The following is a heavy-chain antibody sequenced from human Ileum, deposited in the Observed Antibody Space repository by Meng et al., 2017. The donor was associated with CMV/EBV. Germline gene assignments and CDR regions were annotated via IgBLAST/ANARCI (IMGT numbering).Heavy chain of an antibody. J-gene: IGHJ4*02. CDR3: VRQVVAASFDY. Sequence: VPLQESGPGLVNPSQTLSLTCTVSGGSITSGNYYWSWIRQPPGRGLEWIGYIYYSGSPYYKPSLKSRVTISLDTSKNQFSLNLRSVTATDSAVYYCVRQVVAASFDYWGQGALVTVSS. V-gene: IGHV4-30-4*08. D-gene: IGHD2-15*01. CDR1: GGSITSGNYY. CDR2: IYYSGSP.